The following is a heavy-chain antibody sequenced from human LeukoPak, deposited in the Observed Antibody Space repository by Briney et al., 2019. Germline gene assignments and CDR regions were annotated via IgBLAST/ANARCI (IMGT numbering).Heavy chain of an antibody. J-gene: IGHJ4*02. CDR1: GYTFTSYG. CDR3: ARTNSGYVLY. D-gene: IGHD5-12*01. V-gene: IGHV1-18*01. Sequence: GASVKVSCKASGYTFTSYGISWVRQAPGQGLEWMGWINSCNGNTNYAQNLQGRVTLTTDTSTSTAYMELRSLSSDDTAVYYCARTNSGYVLYWGQGTLATVSS. CDR2: INSCNGNT.